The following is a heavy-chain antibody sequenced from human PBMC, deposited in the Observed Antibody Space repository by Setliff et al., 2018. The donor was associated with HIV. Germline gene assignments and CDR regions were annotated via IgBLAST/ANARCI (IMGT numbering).Heavy chain of an antibody. V-gene: IGHV4-39*01. CDR2: VYYTGST. CDR1: GGSIDSSDYY. J-gene: IGHJ2*01. D-gene: IGHD3-16*02. CDR3: ARLILGELSLFGPYWYFDL. Sequence: SETLSLTCSVSGGSIDSSDYYWGWIRQPPGKGLEWIGTVYYTGSTFYNPSLESRVTISVDTSKNQFSLELRSVTATDTTVYYCARLILGELSLFGPYWYFDLWGRGTLGTVS.